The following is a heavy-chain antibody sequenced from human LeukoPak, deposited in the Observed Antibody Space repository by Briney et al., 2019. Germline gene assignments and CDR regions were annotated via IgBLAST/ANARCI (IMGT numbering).Heavy chain of an antibody. CDR1: GYTFTTYA. D-gene: IGHD1-26*01. CDR3: ARELLSGSYGFDP. CDR2: INADDGNT. J-gene: IGHJ5*02. Sequence: ASVKVSCTTSGYTFTTYAIHWVRQAPGQRLEWMGLINADDGNTRYSQRFQGRVTITRDTSANTAYMELSSLRFEDTAVYYCARELLSGSYGFDPWGQGTLVTVSS. V-gene: IGHV1-3*01.